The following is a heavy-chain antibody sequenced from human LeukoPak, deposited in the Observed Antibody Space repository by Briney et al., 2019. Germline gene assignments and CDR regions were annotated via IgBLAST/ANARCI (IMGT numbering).Heavy chain of an antibody. CDR2: INPNSGGT. Sequence: ASVKVSCKASGYTFTGYYMHWVRQAPGQGLEWMGWINPNSGGTNYAQKFQGRVTMTRDTSISTAYMELSRLRSDDTAVYYCARIFGDYYDSGGYYNYGGQGPLATVS. J-gene: IGHJ4*02. V-gene: IGHV1-2*02. D-gene: IGHD3-22*01. CDR1: GYTFTGYY. CDR3: ARIFGDYYDSGGYYNY.